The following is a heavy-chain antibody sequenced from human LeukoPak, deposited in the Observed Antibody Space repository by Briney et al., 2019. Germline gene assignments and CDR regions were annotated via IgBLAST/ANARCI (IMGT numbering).Heavy chain of an antibody. CDR2: IYYSGST. Sequence: TSETLSLTCTVSGGSISSSSYYWGWIRQPPGKGLEWIGSIYYSGSTYYNPSLKSRVTISVDTSKKQFSLKLSSVTAADTAVYYCARGRWYSSGCFDYWGQGTLVTVSS. CDR3: ARGRWYSSGCFDY. D-gene: IGHD6-19*01. V-gene: IGHV4-39*01. J-gene: IGHJ4*02. CDR1: GGSISSSSYY.